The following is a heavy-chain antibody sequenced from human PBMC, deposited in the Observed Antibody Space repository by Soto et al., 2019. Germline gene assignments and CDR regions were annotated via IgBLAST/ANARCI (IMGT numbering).Heavy chain of an antibody. CDR2: IYYSGST. CDR1: GGSISSSSYY. Sequence: SETLSLTCTVSGGSISSSSYYWGWIRQPPGKGLEWIGSIYYSGSTYYNPSLKSRVTISVDTSKNQFSLKLSSVTAADTAVYYCATSRPGEGDIVATIWDHSFDYWGQGTLVTVSS. V-gene: IGHV4-39*01. J-gene: IGHJ4*02. D-gene: IGHD5-12*01. CDR3: ATSRPGEGDIVATIWDHSFDY.